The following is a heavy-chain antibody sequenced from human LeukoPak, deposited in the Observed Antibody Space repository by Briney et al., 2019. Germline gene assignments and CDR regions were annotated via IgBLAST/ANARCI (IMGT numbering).Heavy chain of an antibody. CDR3: ARHRVEMATISYFDY. CDR2: FYYSGST. Sequence: SETLSLTCTVSGVSISSSSYCWGWLRQPPGKGLEWIGSFYYSGSTYYNPSLKSRVTMSVDTSKNQFSLKLSSVTAADTAVYYCARHRVEMATISYFDYWGQGTLVTVSS. J-gene: IGHJ4*02. D-gene: IGHD5-24*01. CDR1: GVSISSSSYC. V-gene: IGHV4-39*01.